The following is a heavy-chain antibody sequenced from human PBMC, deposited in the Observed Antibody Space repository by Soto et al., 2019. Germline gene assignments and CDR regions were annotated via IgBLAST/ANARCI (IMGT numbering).Heavy chain of an antibody. J-gene: IGHJ4*02. CDR1: GFTFSSYG. D-gene: IGHD6-13*01. V-gene: IGHV3-30*18. CDR3: AKDRSSRWAIDH. CDR2: VSYDGSKK. Sequence: PGGSLRLSCAASGFTFSSYGMHWVRQAPGKGLEWVAVVSYDGSKKYHADSVKGRFTISRDNSKNTLYLQMNSLRAEDTAVYYCAKDRSSRWAIDHWGQGTLVTVSS.